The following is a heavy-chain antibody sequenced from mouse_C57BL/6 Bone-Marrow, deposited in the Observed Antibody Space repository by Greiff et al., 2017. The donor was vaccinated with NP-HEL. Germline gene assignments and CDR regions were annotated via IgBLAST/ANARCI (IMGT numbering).Heavy chain of an antibody. J-gene: IGHJ1*03. CDR2: ISSGGSYT. CDR1: GFTFSSYG. Sequence: DVQLQESGGDLVKPGGSLKLSCAASGFTFSSYGMSWVRQTPDKRLEWVATISSGGSYTYYPDSVKGRFTISRDNAKNTLYLQMSSLKSEDTDMYYCATYGSSWYFDVWGTGTTVTVSS. D-gene: IGHD1-1*01. CDR3: ATYGSSWYFDV. V-gene: IGHV5-6*01.